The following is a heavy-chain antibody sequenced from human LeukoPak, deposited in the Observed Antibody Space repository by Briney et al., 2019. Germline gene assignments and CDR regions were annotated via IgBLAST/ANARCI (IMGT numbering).Heavy chain of an antibody. CDR1: GFTFSSYA. V-gene: IGHV3-23*01. D-gene: IGHD5-12*01. Sequence: PGGSLRLSCAASGFTFSSYAMSWVRQAPGKGLEWVSAISASGGNTYYVDSVKGRFTIPRDTSKNTLYLQMNSLRAEDTAVYYCAKPIEATMSNWFAPWGQGTLVTVSS. J-gene: IGHJ5*02. CDR3: AKPIEATMSNWFAP. CDR2: ISASGGNT.